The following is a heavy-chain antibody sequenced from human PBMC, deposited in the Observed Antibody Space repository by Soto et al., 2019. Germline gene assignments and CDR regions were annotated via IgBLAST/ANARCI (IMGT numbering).Heavy chain of an antibody. CDR1: GVPFSSYA. Sequence: PGGSLRLSCEASGVPFSSYAVTWVRQAPGKGLEWVSGISRSGGRTYFADSVKGRFTISRDNSKNTVYLQMSSLRAEDTAVYYCAKAPSIVLLGPHDYWGQGALVTVSS. V-gene: IGHV3-23*01. J-gene: IGHJ4*02. CDR3: AKAPSIVLLGPHDY. CDR2: ISRSGGRT. D-gene: IGHD3-22*01.